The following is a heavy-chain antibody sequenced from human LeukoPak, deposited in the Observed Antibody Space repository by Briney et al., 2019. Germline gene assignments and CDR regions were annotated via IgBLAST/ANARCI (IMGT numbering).Heavy chain of an antibody. CDR2: IYYSGST. CDR1: GGSISSHY. V-gene: IGHV4-59*11. D-gene: IGHD6-19*01. J-gene: IGHJ4*02. Sequence: PSETLSLTCTVSGGSISSHYWSWIRQPPGKGLGWIGYIYYSGSTNYNPSLKSRVTILVDTSKNQFSLKLSSVTAADTAVYYCARFYSSGWYGMHDYWGQGTLVTVSS. CDR3: ARFYSSGWYGMHDY.